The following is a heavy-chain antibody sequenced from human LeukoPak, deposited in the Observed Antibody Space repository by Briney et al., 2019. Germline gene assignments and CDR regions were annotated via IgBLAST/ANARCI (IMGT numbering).Heavy chain of an antibody. V-gene: IGHV4-4*02. CDR1: GGSISSSNW. Sequence: PSETLSLTCAVSGGSISSSNWWSWVRQPPGKGLEWIGEIYHSGSTNYNPSLKSRVTISVDTSKNQFSLKLSSVTAADTAVYYCARQNLIGYYFDYWGQGTLVTVSS. J-gene: IGHJ4*02. CDR3: ARQNLIGYYFDY. CDR2: IYHSGST.